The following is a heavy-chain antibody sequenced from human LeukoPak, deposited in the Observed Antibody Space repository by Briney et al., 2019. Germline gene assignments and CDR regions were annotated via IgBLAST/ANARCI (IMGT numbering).Heavy chain of an antibody. CDR2: ISGSGGST. CDR1: GGSISSGGYY. CDR3: AKHRGIAAAGTDNWFDP. D-gene: IGHD6-13*01. V-gene: IGHV3-23*01. Sequence: PSETLSLTCTVSGGSISSGGYYWSWVRQAPGKGLECVSGISGSGGSTYYADSVKGRFTISRDNSKNTLYLQMNSLRAEDTAVYYCAKHRGIAAAGTDNWFDPWGQGTLVTVSS. J-gene: IGHJ5*02.